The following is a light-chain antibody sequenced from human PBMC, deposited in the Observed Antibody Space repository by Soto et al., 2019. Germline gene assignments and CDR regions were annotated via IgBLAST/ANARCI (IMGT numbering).Light chain of an antibody. Sequence: DIQLTQSPSFLSASVGDRVTISCRASQGITEFLAWYQQKPGKAPKLLIYAASTLQSGVPSRFSGSASGTEFTLTISSLQPEDFATYFCQQFNVYPLTFGGGTMLEIK. J-gene: IGKJ4*01. CDR3: QQFNVYPLT. CDR2: AAS. CDR1: QGITEF. V-gene: IGKV1-9*01.